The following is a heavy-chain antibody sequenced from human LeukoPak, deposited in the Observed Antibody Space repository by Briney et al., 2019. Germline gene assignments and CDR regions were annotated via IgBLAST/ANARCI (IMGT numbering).Heavy chain of an antibody. J-gene: IGHJ4*02. CDR3: AKQSAGSAAWYSLHFDF. D-gene: IGHD6-13*01. CDR2: VDGGGGGT. Sequence: PGGSLRLSCAASGFTLSSYAMTWVRQAPGRGLEWVSSVDGGGGGTYYADSVKGRFTISRDNSKDTLYLQMNGLRAEDTAVCFCAKQSAGSAAWYSLHFDFWGQGTLVTASS. CDR1: GFTLSSYA. V-gene: IGHV3-23*01.